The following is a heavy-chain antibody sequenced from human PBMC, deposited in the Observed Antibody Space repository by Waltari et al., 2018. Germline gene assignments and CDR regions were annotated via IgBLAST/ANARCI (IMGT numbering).Heavy chain of an antibody. CDR3: ADASGSYFGFDY. V-gene: IGHV4-39*01. D-gene: IGHD1-26*01. CDR1: GGSISSSSYY. Sequence: QLQLQESGPGLVKPSETLSLTCTVSGGSISSSSYYWGWTRQPPGKGLEWIGSIYYSGSTYYNPSLKSRVTISVDTSKNQFSLKLSSVTAADTAVYYCADASGSYFGFDYWGQGTLVTVSS. J-gene: IGHJ4*02. CDR2: IYYSGST.